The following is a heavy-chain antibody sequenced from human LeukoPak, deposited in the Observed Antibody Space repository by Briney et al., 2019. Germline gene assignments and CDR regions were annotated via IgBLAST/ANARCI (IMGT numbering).Heavy chain of an antibody. V-gene: IGHV5-51*01. D-gene: IGHD2-2*01. Sequence: GESLKIPCSGSGYSFPTYRIGSVRPMPREGLEGMGLIYPGDSDTIYSPSFQGQVTMSADKSINPAYLQWSSLKASDTAMYYCARRQGCSSTSCPPDSWGQGTLVTVSS. CDR1: GYSFPTYR. CDR2: IYPGDSDT. J-gene: IGHJ4*02. CDR3: ARRQGCSSTSCPPDS.